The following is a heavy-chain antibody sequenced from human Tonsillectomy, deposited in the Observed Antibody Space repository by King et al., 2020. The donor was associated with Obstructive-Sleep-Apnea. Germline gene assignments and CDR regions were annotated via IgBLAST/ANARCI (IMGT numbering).Heavy chain of an antibody. D-gene: IGHD1-14*01. Sequence: QLQESGPGLVKPSDTLSLTCTFSGDSLSSSSYYWGWIRQPPGKGLEWIGGIYYRGSTYYNPSLKSRVTISVDTSKNQFFLKLGSVTAADTAVYYCATHTTAWRPVDSWGQGTLVTVSS. V-gene: IGHV4-39*01. CDR1: GDSLSSSSYY. J-gene: IGHJ4*02. CDR3: ATHTTAWRPVDS. CDR2: IYYRGST.